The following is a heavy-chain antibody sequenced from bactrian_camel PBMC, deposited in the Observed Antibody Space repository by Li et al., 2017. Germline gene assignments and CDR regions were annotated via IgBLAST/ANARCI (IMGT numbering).Heavy chain of an antibody. D-gene: IGHD2*01. CDR2: ISIFHNTP. V-gene: IGHV3S68*01. CDR3: ASDARASTCSGGESPHFSRYRF. Sequence: HVQLVESGGGSVQAGGSLKLSCAASGYTDSTICIGWFRQAPGKEREWVAHISIFHNTPYYDDSVKGRFAISQDSAKTTLYLRMNDLKTEDTAIYYCASDARASTCSGGESPHFSRYRFWGQGTQVTVS. CDR1: GYTDSTIC. J-gene: IGHJ6*01.